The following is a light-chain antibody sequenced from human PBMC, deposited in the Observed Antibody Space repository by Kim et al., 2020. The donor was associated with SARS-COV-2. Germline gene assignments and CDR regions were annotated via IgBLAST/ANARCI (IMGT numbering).Light chain of an antibody. J-gene: IGLJ2*01. V-gene: IGLV3-19*01. Sequence: SSELTQDPAVSVALGQTVRITCQGDSLRSYYATWYQQKPGQAPILVIYGKNNRPSGIPDRFSGSSSGNTASLTITGTQAGDEADYYCNSRDSNDNVVFGGGTKVTV. CDR1: SLRSYY. CDR3: NSRDSNDNVV. CDR2: GKN.